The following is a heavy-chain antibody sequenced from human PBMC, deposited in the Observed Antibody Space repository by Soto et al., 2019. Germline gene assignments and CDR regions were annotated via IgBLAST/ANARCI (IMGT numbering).Heavy chain of an antibody. J-gene: IGHJ6*02. D-gene: IGHD3-10*01. CDR3: AKDGALVRGVILDYYYGMDV. Sequence: GSLRLCFAASGFTFSKYGMSWVRQAPGKGLDWVSTISSSGDSTFYTDSVKGRFTISRDNSKNTVSLQMSSLRAEDTAVYYCAKDGALVRGVILDYYYGMDVWGQGTTVTVSS. V-gene: IGHV3-23*01. CDR1: GFTFSKYG. CDR2: ISSSGDST.